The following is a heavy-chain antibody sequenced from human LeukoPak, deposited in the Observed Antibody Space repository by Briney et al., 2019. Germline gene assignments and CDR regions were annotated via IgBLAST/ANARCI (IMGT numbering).Heavy chain of an antibody. J-gene: IGHJ4*02. Sequence: SETLSLTCTVSGGSISSYYWSWIRQPPGKGLEWIGYIYYSGSTNYNPSLKSRVTISVDTSKNQFSLKLSSVTAADTAVYYCAGEIPKGTFDYWGQGTLVTVSS. CDR1: GGSISSYY. CDR3: AGEIPKGTFDY. CDR2: IYYSGST. D-gene: IGHD2-21*01. V-gene: IGHV4-59*01.